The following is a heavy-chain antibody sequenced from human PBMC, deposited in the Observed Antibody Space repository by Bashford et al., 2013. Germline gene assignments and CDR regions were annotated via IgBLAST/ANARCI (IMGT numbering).Heavy chain of an antibody. J-gene: IGHJ5*02. V-gene: IGHV5-51*01. CDR3: ATSYCGGDCYSSSVASNWFDP. Sequence: GESLKISCKGSGYSFTSYWIGWVRQMPGKGLEWMGIIYPGDSDTRYSPSFQGQVTISADKSISTAYLQWSSLKASDTAMYYCATSYCGGDCYSSSVASNWFDPWGQGTLVTVSS. D-gene: IGHD2-21*02. CDR1: GYSFTSYW. CDR2: IYPGDSDT.